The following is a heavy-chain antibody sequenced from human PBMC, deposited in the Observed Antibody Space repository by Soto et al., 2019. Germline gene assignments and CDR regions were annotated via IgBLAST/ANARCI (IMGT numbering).Heavy chain of an antibody. CDR2: IYSGGST. Sequence: GGSLRLSCAASGFTVSSNYMSWVRQAPGKGLEWVSVIYSGGSTYYADSVKGRFTISRDNSKNTLYLQMNSLRAEDTAVYYCARAPIAAPRLYFDYWGQGTLVTVSS. J-gene: IGHJ4*02. D-gene: IGHD6-6*01. V-gene: IGHV3-53*01. CDR1: GFTVSSNY. CDR3: ARAPIAAPRLYFDY.